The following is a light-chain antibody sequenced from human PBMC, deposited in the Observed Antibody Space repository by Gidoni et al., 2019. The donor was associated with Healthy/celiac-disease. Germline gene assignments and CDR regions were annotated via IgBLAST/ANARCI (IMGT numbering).Light chain of an antibody. V-gene: IGKV1-39*01. CDR2: AAS. Sequence: DIQLTQSPSSLSASVGDRVTITCRASQSIRSYLNWYQQKPGKAPKLLIYAASSLQSGVPSRFSGSGSGTDFTLTISSLQPEDFATYYCQQSYSTPPTFGQXTKVESK. CDR1: QSIRSY. J-gene: IGKJ1*01. CDR3: QQSYSTPPT.